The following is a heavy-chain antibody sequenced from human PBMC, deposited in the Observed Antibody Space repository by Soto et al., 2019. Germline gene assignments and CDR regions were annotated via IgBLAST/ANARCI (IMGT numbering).Heavy chain of an antibody. V-gene: IGHV3-74*01. Sequence: GGSLRLSCAASGFTFTSHWMHWVRRAPGKGLVWVSRINSDGSGTIYADSVKGRFTISRDNAKNTVSLQMNSLRAEDTAVYYCARDRGYTYGFDFWGQGALVTVSS. CDR3: ARDRGYTYGFDF. J-gene: IGHJ4*02. CDR1: GFTFTSHW. CDR2: INSDGSGT. D-gene: IGHD5-18*01.